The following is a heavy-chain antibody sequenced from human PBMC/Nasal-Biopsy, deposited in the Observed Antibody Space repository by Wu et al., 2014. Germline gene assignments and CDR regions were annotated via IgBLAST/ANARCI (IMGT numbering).Heavy chain of an antibody. Sequence: LRLSCAASGFTFSDYYMTWIRQTPGKGLEWISYISGCTRYTNYADSVKGRFTISRDNTKNSLYLQMNSLRAEDTALYYCVGGSGWIMDVWGQGTTVTVSS. J-gene: IGHJ6*02. V-gene: IGHV3-11*05. CDR2: ISGCTRYT. D-gene: IGHD3-10*01. CDR3: VGGSGWIMDV. CDR1: GFTFSDYY.